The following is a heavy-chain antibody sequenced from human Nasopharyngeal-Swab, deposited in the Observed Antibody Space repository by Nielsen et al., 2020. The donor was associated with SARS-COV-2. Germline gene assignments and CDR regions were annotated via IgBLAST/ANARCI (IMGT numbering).Heavy chain of an antibody. J-gene: IGHJ4*02. CDR3: ARLGWIAAAGTGKSD. CDR1: GFTFSRYS. D-gene: IGHD6-13*01. Sequence: GSSLRLSCAASGFTFSRYSMNWVPKAPGKGLEWVSSISSSSSYIYYADSVTGRFTISRDNAKNSLYLQMNSLRAEDTAVYYCARLGWIAAAGTGKSDWGQGTLVTVSS. CDR2: ISSSSSYI. V-gene: IGHV3-21*01.